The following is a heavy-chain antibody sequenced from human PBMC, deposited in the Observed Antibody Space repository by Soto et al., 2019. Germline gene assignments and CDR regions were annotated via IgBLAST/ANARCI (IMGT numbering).Heavy chain of an antibody. V-gene: IGHV2-5*01. CDR2: IYWNDDK. CDR3: AHTWGLPFDY. J-gene: IGHJ4*02. Sequence: QITLKESGPTLVEPTQTLTLTCTYSGFSLRTTGVGVGWIRQPPGKALEWLGIIYWNDDKRYSPSLKNRFTLTRDISKSQVVLTMTNMEHVDTATYYCAHTWGLPFDYWGQGTLVIVSS. CDR1: GFSLRTTGVG. D-gene: IGHD3-16*01.